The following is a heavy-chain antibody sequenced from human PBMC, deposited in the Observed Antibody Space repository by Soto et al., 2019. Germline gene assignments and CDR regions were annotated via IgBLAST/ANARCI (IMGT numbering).Heavy chain of an antibody. V-gene: IGHV3-33*01. J-gene: IGHJ3*02. CDR3: ARVDVVGAADAFDI. Sequence: QVQLVESGGGVVQPGRSLRLSCAASEFTFSNFGMHWVRQAPGKGLEWVAVIYYDGSNEYYADSVKGRFTISRDNSKNTLYLKMNSLRAEDTAVDYCARVDVVGAADAFDIWGQGTMVTVSS. CDR1: EFTFSNFG. CDR2: IYYDGSNE. D-gene: IGHD2-15*01.